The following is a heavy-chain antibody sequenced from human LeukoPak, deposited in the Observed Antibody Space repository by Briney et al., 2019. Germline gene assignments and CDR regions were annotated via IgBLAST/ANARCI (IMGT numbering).Heavy chain of an antibody. J-gene: IGHJ6*02. V-gene: IGHV4-59*02. Sequence: SGTLSLTCTVSGGSVSAYYWSWIRQPPGTGLEWIGYIDYSGGTNYNSSLRSRVTISVDMSKNQVSLKLNSVTAADTAVYYCARDLYSSDYYGMDVWGQGTTVTVSS. CDR1: GGSVSAYY. D-gene: IGHD6-25*01. CDR3: ARDLYSSDYYGMDV. CDR2: IDYSGGT.